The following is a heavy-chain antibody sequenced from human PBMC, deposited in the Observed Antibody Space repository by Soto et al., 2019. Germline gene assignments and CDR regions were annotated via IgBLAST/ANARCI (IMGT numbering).Heavy chain of an antibody. D-gene: IGHD3-22*01. V-gene: IGHV3-74*01. CDR3: ARVVSSGYYYVSPAFDS. J-gene: IGHJ4*02. Sequence: GGSLRLSCAASGFTFSSYWMHWVRQAPGKGLVWVSRINSDGSSTSYADSVKGRFTISRDNAKNTLYLQMNSLRAEDTAVYYCARVVSSGYYYVSPAFDSWGQGTLVTVSS. CDR1: GFTFSSYW. CDR2: INSDGSST.